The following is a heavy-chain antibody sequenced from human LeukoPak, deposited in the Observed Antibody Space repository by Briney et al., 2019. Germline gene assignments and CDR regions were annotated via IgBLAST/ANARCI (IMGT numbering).Heavy chain of an antibody. V-gene: IGHV1-46*01. D-gene: IGHD6-6*01. CDR1: GYTFTSYY. CDR3: ARDKGMEYSSSYGMDV. Sequence: ASVKVSCKASGYTFTSYYMHWVRQAPGQGLEWMGIINPSGGSRSYAQKFQGRVTMTRDTSTSTVYMELSSLRSEDTAVYYCARDKGMEYSSSYGMDVWGQGTTVTVSS. J-gene: IGHJ6*02. CDR2: INPSGGSR.